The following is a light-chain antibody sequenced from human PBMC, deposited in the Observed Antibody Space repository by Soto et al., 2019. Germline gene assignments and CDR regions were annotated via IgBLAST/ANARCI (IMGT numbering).Light chain of an antibody. J-gene: IGLJ2*01. V-gene: IGLV2-14*03. CDR2: DVS. Sequence: QSVLTQPASVSGSPGQSITISCTGTSSDIGSYNYVSWYQQHPGEVPRLMIYDVSNRPSGVSNRFSGSKSGNTASLIISGLQAEDEADYYCGSYTSDNTLVFGGGTKLTVL. CDR3: GSYTSDNTLV. CDR1: SSDIGSYNY.